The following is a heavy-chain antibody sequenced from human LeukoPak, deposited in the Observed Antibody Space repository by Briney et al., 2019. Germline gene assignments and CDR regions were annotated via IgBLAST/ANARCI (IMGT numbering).Heavy chain of an antibody. Sequence: LGESLKISCKGSGYSFTSYWIGWVRQMPGKGLEWMGIIYPGDSDTRYSPSFQGQVTISADKSISTVYLQWSSLKASDTAMYYCARSTFDDSSGYYVDMGAFEIWGQGTMVTVSS. CDR2: IYPGDSDT. CDR3: ARSTFDDSSGYYVDMGAFEI. J-gene: IGHJ3*02. D-gene: IGHD3-22*01. CDR1: GYSFTSYW. V-gene: IGHV5-51*01.